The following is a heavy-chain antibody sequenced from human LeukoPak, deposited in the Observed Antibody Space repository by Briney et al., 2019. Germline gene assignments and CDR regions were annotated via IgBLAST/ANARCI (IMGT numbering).Heavy chain of an antibody. CDR1: GFTFSSYA. J-gene: IGHJ4*02. CDR2: ISSNGGST. D-gene: IGHD6-13*01. V-gene: IGHV3-64*01. CDR3: ARVLGIAVAGYSDY. Sequence: GSLRLSCAASGFTFSSYAMHWVRQAPGKGLEYVSAISSNGGSTYYANSVKGRFTISRDNSKNTLYLQMGSLRAEDMAVYYCARVLGIAVAGYSDYWGQGTLVTVSS.